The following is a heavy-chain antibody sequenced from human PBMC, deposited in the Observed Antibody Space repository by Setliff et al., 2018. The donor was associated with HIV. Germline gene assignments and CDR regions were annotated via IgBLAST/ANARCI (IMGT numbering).Heavy chain of an antibody. V-gene: IGHV1-69*13. J-gene: IGHJ3*01. D-gene: IGHD6-13*01. CDR1: GYTFTTYD. CDR3: ARPIRAAAGNDAFHV. CDR2: IIPMFDAP. Sequence: SVKVSCKASGYTFTTYDINWVRQAPGQGLEWMGGIIPMFDAPNYAQKFKGRVTITADESTSTAYMALSSLRSEDSAVYFCARPIRAAAGNDAFHVWGQGTMVTVSS.